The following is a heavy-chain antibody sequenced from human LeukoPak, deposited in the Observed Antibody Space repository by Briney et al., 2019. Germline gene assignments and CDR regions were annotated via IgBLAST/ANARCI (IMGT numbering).Heavy chain of an antibody. J-gene: IGHJ4*02. Sequence: GGSLRLSCAASGLSFSTYGMNWVRQAPGKGLEWVAMIWYDASGQHYADSVKGRFTISRDTSKNTLYLQMNSLRAEDTAVYFCARDSLYDDNGYYHYFDYWGQGTLVTVSS. D-gene: IGHD3-22*01. CDR2: IWYDASGQ. CDR1: GLSFSTYG. V-gene: IGHV3-33*01. CDR3: ARDSLYDDNGYYHYFDY.